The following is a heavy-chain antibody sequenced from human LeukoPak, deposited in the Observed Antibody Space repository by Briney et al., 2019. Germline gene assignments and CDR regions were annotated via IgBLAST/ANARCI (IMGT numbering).Heavy chain of an antibody. V-gene: IGHV3-13*01. Sequence: GGSLRLSCAASGFTFSSYDMHWVRQATGKGLEWVSAIGTAGDTYYPGSVKGRFTISRENAKNSLYLQMNSLRAGDTAVYYCARSGDHSAGFDYWGQGTLVTVSS. CDR3: ARSGDHSAGFDY. D-gene: IGHD4-17*01. CDR2: IGTAGDT. J-gene: IGHJ4*02. CDR1: GFTFSSYD.